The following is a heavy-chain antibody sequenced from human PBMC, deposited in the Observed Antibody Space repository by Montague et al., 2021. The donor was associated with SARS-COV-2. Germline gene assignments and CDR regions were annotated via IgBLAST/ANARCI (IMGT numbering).Heavy chain of an antibody. CDR2: INHSGST. J-gene: IGHJ6*02. CDR1: GGSFSGYY. V-gene: IGHV4-34*01. Sequence: SETLSLTCAVYGGSFSGYYWSWIRQPPGKGLEWIGEINHSGSTNYNPSLKSRVTISVDTSKNQFSLKLSSVTAADTAVYYCARVRYYGSGTSLGMDVWGQGTRVPASS. D-gene: IGHD3-10*01. CDR3: ARVRYYGSGTSLGMDV.